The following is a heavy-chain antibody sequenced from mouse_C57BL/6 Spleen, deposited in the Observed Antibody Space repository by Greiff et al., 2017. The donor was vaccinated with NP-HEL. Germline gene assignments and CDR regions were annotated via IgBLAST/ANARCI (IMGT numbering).Heavy chain of an antibody. D-gene: IGHD2-2*01. Sequence: QVQLQQPGAELVRPGSSVKLSCKASGYTFTSYWMDWVKQRPGQGLEWIGNIYPSDSETHYNQKFKDKATLTVDKSSSTAYMQLSSLTSEDSAVYYCARTTMVTTGYAMDYWGQGTSVTVSS. CDR1: GYTFTSYW. CDR3: ARTTMVTTGYAMDY. V-gene: IGHV1-61*01. CDR2: IYPSDSET. J-gene: IGHJ4*01.